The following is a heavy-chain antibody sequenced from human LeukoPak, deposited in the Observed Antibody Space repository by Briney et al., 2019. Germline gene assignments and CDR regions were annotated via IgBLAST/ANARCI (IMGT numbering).Heavy chain of an antibody. CDR3: AREKRGYSSSRSGMAYFDY. CDR2: IYYSGST. D-gene: IGHD6-13*01. CDR1: GGSISSYY. V-gene: IGHV4-59*01. J-gene: IGHJ4*02. Sequence: SETLSLTCTVSGGSISSYYWSWIRQPPGRGLEWIGYIYYSGSTNYNPSLKSRVTISVDTSKNQFSLKLSSVTAADTAVYYCAREKRGYSSSRSGMAYFDYWGQGTLVTVSS.